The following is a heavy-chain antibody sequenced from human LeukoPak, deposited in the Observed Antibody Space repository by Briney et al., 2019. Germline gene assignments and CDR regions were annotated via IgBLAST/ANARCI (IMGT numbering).Heavy chain of an antibody. Sequence: GGSLRLSCVVSGINFADYAMHWVRQPPGKGLEWVSLISADGGSTFSADSVKGRFSISRDNSKNSLYLQMNSLRSEDTAMYYCAKASGKLDYWRQGTLVAVSS. V-gene: IGHV3-43*02. CDR1: GINFADYA. J-gene: IGHJ4*02. CDR3: AKASGKLDY. CDR2: ISADGGST.